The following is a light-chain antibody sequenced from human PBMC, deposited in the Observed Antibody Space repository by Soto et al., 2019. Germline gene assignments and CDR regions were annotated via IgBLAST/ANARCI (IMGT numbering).Light chain of an antibody. V-gene: IGKV1-5*01. CDR3: QHTET. J-gene: IGKJ1*01. CDR1: QSISSW. CDR2: DAS. Sequence: DIQMTQSPSTLSASVGDRVTVTCRASQSISSWLAWYQQKPGKAPKLLIYDASTLESGVPSRFSGSGSGTEFTLTTSSLQPDDFATDYCQHTETFGQGTKVEIK.